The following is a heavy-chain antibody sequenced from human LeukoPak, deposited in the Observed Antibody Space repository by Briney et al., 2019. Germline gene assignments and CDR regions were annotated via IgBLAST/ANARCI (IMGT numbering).Heavy chain of an antibody. CDR3: ARGLGIGKDYFDC. J-gene: IGHJ4*02. Sequence: SETLSLTCTVSGGSINSGSYYWSWIRQPAGKGLEWIGRTYSSGSTNYNPSLKGRVTISVDTSKNQLSLNLSSVTAADTAVYYCARGLGIGKDYFDCWGQGTLVTVSS. CDR1: GGSINSGSYY. CDR2: TYSSGST. V-gene: IGHV4-61*02. D-gene: IGHD7-27*01.